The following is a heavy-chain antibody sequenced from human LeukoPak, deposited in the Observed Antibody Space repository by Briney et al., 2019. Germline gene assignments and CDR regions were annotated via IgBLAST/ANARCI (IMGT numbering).Heavy chain of an antibody. J-gene: IGHJ6*02. D-gene: IGHD4-11*01. CDR2: INSDGSST. V-gene: IGHV3-74*01. CDR1: GFTFSSYW. CDR3: ARDLSSVTTSYYYYGMDV. Sequence: GGSLRLSCAASGFTFSSYWMHWVRQAPGKGLVWVSRINSDGSSTSYADSVKGRFTISRDNAKNSLYLQMNSLRAEDTAVYYCARDLSSVTTSYYYYGMDVWGQGTTVTVSS.